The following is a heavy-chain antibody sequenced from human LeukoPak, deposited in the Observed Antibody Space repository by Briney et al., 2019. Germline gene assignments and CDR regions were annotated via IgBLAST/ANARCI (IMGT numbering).Heavy chain of an antibody. Sequence: EPGGSLSLSCAASGFTFSDYYMNWIRQAPGKGLEWVSYISSSGSSIYYADSVKGRFTSSRDNAKNSLYLQMNSLRAEDTAVYYCARGLGKYSSGYYRDFDYWGQGTLVTVSS. V-gene: IGHV3-11*04. CDR3: ARGLGKYSSGYYRDFDY. J-gene: IGHJ4*02. D-gene: IGHD3-22*01. CDR1: GFTFSDYY. CDR2: ISSSGSSI.